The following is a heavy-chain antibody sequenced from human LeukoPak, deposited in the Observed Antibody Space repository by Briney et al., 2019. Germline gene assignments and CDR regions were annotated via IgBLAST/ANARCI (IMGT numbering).Heavy chain of an antibody. CDR3: ARLSHYFDSSGYYYVRFFDY. J-gene: IGHJ4*02. CDR2: IFTSGST. V-gene: IGHV4-4*07. D-gene: IGHD3-22*01. Sequence: SETLSLTCTVSGGSISSYSWTWIRQPAGKGLEWIGRIFTSGSTNYNPSLKSRVAISVDKSKNQFSLKLSYVTAADTAVYYCARLSHYFDSSGYYYVRFFDYWGQGTLVTVSS. CDR1: GGSISSYS.